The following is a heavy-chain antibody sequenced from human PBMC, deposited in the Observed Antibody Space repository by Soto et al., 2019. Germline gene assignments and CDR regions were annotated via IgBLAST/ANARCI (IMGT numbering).Heavy chain of an antibody. CDR3: ARERGSKSMDV. CDR2: IKQDGSEK. D-gene: IGHD2-15*01. V-gene: IGHV3-7*03. Sequence: PGGSLRLSCAASGFTFSDYWMTWVRQAPGKGLEWVANIKQDGSEKCYVDSVKGRFIISRDNAKNSLYLQMNSLRAEDTAVYYCARERGSKSMDVWGQGTTVTVSS. J-gene: IGHJ6*02. CDR1: GFTFSDYW.